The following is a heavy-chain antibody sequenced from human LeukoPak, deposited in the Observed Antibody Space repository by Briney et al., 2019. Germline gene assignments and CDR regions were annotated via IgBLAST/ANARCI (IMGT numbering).Heavy chain of an antibody. CDR3: ARHVAGTWNSFDY. Sequence: GESLKISCKGSGYSFTTYWIGWVRQMPGKGLEWMGTIYPGDSDTRYSPSFQGQVTISADKSINTAYWQWSSLKAADAAMYYCARHVAGTWNSFDYWGRGTLVTVS. CDR2: IYPGDSDT. J-gene: IGHJ4*02. D-gene: IGHD1-1*01. CDR1: GYSFTTYW. V-gene: IGHV5-51*01.